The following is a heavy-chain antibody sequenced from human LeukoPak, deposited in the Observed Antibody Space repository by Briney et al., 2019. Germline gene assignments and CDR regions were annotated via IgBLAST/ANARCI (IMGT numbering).Heavy chain of an antibody. CDR1: GFTFSNYN. J-gene: IGHJ5*02. D-gene: IGHD3-10*01. CDR2: ISSSGTYI. V-gene: IGHV3-21*01. CDR3: AREGKLDP. Sequence: GGSLRLSCAASGFTFSNYNMNWVRQAPGKGLEWISSISSSGTYIYYSDSVKGRFTISRDNAKNSLYLQMNSLRAEDTAVYYCAREGKLDPWGQGTLVTVSS.